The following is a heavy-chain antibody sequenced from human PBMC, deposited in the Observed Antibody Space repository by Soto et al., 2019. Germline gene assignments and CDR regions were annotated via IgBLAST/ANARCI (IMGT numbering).Heavy chain of an antibody. CDR3: AARHFWSGPWTARRLDY. V-gene: IGHV4-4*02. CDR1: GDSINGSHW. Sequence: SETLSLTCAVSGDSINGSHWWNWVRQPPGKGLEWIGQISHSGNANYNPSLTSRVTISVDKSKNHFSLKLTSVTAADTAVYYCAARHFWSGPWTARRLDYWGQGTLVTVSS. CDR2: ISHSGNA. J-gene: IGHJ4*02. D-gene: IGHD3-3*02.